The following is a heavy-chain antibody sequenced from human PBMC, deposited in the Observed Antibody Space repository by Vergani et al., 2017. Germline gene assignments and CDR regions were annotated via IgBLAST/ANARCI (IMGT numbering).Heavy chain of an antibody. CDR1: GFTFSTYA. D-gene: IGHD1-7*01. V-gene: IGHV3-30-3*01. CDR2: ISYDGSNE. CDR3: ARGANWNYFGSGYYMDV. J-gene: IGHJ6*03. Sequence: VQLLESGGSLKQPGGSVRLSCAASGFTFSTYAMHWVRQAPGKGLEWVAVISYDGSNEFYADSVKGRFTISRDNAKNSLYLQMNSLRAEDTAVYYCARGANWNYFGSGYYMDVWGKGTTVTVSS.